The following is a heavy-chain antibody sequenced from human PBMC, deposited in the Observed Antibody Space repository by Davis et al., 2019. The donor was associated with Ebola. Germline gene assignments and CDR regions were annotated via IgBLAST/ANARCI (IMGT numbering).Heavy chain of an antibody. CDR2: ISSSGSSM. Sequence: GESLKISCAASGFTFSDYYMNWIRQAPGKGLECISYISSSGSSMYYADSVKGRFTISRDNAKNSLCLQMNGLRAEDTAVYYCVRDYGRGWSSFYYYMDVWGKGTTVTVSS. J-gene: IGHJ6*03. CDR3: VRDYGRGWSSFYYYMDV. D-gene: IGHD3-10*01. V-gene: IGHV3-11*04. CDR1: GFTFSDYY.